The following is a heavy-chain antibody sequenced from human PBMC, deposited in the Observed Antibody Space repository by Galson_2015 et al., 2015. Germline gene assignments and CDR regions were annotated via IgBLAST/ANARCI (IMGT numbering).Heavy chain of an antibody. D-gene: IGHD2-2*01. CDR2: IWYDGSNK. CDR3: AREPLYCSSTSCYRGWFDP. Sequence: SLRLSCAASGFTFSSYAMSWVRQAPGKGLEWVAVIWYDGSNKYYADSVKGRFTISRDNSKNTLYLQMNSLRAEDTAVYYCAREPLYCSSTSCYRGWFDPWGQGTLVTVSS. V-gene: IGHV3-33*08. J-gene: IGHJ5*02. CDR1: GFTFSSYA.